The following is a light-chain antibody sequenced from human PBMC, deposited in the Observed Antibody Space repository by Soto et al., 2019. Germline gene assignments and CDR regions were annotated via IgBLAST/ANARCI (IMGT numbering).Light chain of an antibody. CDR1: QSISRW. J-gene: IGKJ2*03. V-gene: IGKV1-5*01. Sequence: DIQITQSPSTLFASVGDRVTITCRARQSISRWLAWYQQKPGKAPKLLIYDASSLENGVPSRFSGSGSGTEFTLTISSLQPDDFATYYCQQYSTYYSFGQGTKLEIK. CDR2: DAS. CDR3: QQYSTYYS.